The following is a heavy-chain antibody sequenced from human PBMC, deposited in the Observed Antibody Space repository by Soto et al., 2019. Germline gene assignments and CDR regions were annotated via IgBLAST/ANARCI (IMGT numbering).Heavy chain of an antibody. D-gene: IGHD3-22*01. CDR1: GYTFTSYC. V-gene: IGHV1-18*04. CDR3: ARVTTTMIVVVIKGFDF. J-gene: IGHJ4*02. CDR2: ISVYNGNT. Sequence: ASVNVSCKSSGYTFTSYCISWGRQAPGQGLEWMGWISVYNGNTNYAQKLQGRVTMTTDTFTSTAYMELRSLRSDDTAVYYCARVTTTMIVVVIKGFDFWGQGTLVTVSS.